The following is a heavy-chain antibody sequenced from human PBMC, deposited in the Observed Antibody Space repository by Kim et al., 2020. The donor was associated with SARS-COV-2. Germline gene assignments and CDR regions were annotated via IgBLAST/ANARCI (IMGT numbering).Heavy chain of an antibody. V-gene: IGHV4-59*01. CDR2: IYYSGST. CDR1: GGSISGYY. Sequence: SETLSLTCTVSGGSISGYYWSWIRQPPGKGLEWIGYIYYSGSTHYSPSLKSRVTISVDTSKNQFSLKLTSVTAADTAVYYCARRAAGTLWFDPWGPGTLV. J-gene: IGHJ5*02. CDR3: ARRAAGTLWFDP. D-gene: IGHD6-13*01.